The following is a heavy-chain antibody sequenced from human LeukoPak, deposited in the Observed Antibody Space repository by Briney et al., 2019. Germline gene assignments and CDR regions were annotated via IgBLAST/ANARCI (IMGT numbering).Heavy chain of an antibody. Sequence: SETLSLTCTVSGGSISSYYWSWIRQPPGKGLEWIGYIYYSGSTNYNPSLRSRAAISADTSKNQFSLKLSSVTAADTAVYYCARVSIGEIDYWGQGTLVTVSS. J-gene: IGHJ4*02. V-gene: IGHV4-59*12. D-gene: IGHD3-10*01. CDR3: ARVSIGEIDY. CDR2: IYYSGST. CDR1: GGSISSYY.